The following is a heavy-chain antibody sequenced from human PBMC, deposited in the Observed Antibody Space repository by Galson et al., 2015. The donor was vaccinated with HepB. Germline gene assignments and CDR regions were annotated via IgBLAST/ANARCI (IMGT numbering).Heavy chain of an antibody. J-gene: IGHJ3*02. Sequence: SLRLSCAASGFTFSSFSMNWVRQAPGKGLEWVSYISISSSTIYYADSVKGRFTISRDNAKNSLYLQMNSLRAEDTAVYYCAPDTAMANDAFDIWGQGTMVTVSS. V-gene: IGHV3-48*01. D-gene: IGHD5-18*01. CDR3: APDTAMANDAFDI. CDR2: ISISSSTI. CDR1: GFTFSSFS.